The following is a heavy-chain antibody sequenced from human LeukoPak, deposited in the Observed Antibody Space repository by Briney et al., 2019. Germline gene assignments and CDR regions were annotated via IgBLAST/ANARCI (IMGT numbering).Heavy chain of an antibody. CDR2: IYHSGTT. CDR1: GGSFISGSYY. V-gene: IGHV4-61*01. Sequence: SETLSLTCTVSGGSFISGSYYWGWIRQPPGTGLEWIGYIYHSGTTNDNPSLKSRVTISIDTSKNQFSLKVRSVTAADTAVYFCARGTPLYSSDWYVNWFDPWGQGTLVTVSS. CDR3: ARGTPLYSSDWYVNWFDP. D-gene: IGHD6-19*01. J-gene: IGHJ5*02.